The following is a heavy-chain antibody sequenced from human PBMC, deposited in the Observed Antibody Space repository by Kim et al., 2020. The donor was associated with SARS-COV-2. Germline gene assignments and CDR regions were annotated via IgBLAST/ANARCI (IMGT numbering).Heavy chain of an antibody. D-gene: IGHD3-10*01. CDR3: ARDYGSGSYSDPYYYYGMDV. V-gene: IGHV7-4-1*02. Sequence: ASVKVSCKASGYTFTSYAMNWVRQAPGQGLEWMGWINTNTGNPTYAQGFTGRFVFSLDTSVSTAYLQISSLKAEDTAVYYCARDYGSGSYSDPYYYYGMDVWGQGTTVTVSS. CDR1: GYTFTSYA. CDR2: INTNTGNP. J-gene: IGHJ6*02.